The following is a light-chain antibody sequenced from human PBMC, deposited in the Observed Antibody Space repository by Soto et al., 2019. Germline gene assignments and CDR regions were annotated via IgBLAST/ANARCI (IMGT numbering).Light chain of an antibody. CDR2: EVS. Sequence: QSVLTQPPSASGSPGQSVTISCTGTSSDVGGYNYVSWYQQHPGKAPKLMIYEVSKRPSGVPDRFSGSKSDNTASLTVSVLQGEDEADYYSCSYAASNNVVFVVVTKVTVL. V-gene: IGLV2-8*01. J-gene: IGLJ2*01. CDR3: CSYAASNNVV. CDR1: SSDVGGYNY.